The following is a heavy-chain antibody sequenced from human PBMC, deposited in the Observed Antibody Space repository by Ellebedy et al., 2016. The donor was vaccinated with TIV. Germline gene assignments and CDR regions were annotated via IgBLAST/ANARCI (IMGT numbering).Heavy chain of an antibody. CDR1: GYTFTSYG. Sequence: AASVKVSCKASGYTFTSYGISWVRQAPGQGLEWMGWISAYNGNTNYAQKLQGRVTMTTDTSTSTAYMELRSLRSDDTAVYYCARDSSGWYSMNWFDPWGQGTLVTASS. J-gene: IGHJ5*02. CDR2: ISAYNGNT. CDR3: ARDSSGWYSMNWFDP. D-gene: IGHD6-19*01. V-gene: IGHV1-18*01.